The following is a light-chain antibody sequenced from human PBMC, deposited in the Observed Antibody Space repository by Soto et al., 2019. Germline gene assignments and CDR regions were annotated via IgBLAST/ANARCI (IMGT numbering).Light chain of an antibody. J-gene: IGKJ1*01. CDR3: QQSDSTPPT. V-gene: IGKV1-39*01. CDR2: AAS. CDR1: QSISSS. Sequence: DIQMTQSPSSLSASVGDRVTITCRASQSISSSLNWYQQKPGKAPKLLIYAASSLQSGVPSRFSGSGSGTDFTLTISSLQPEDFATYYCQQSDSTPPTFGQGTKVESK.